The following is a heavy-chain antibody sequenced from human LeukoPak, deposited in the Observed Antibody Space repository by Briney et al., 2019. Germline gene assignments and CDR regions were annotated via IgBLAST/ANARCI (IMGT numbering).Heavy chain of an antibody. D-gene: IGHD6-19*01. CDR3: ARDTASWLVSEYFDL. CDR1: GFTFSSYS. Sequence: GGSLRLSCAASGFTFSSYSMNWVRQAPGKGLEWVSYISSSSSTIYYADSVKGRFTISRDNAKNSLSLQMNSLRAEDTAVYYCARDTASWLVSEYFDLWGRGTLVTVSS. V-gene: IGHV3-48*01. CDR2: ISSSSSTI. J-gene: IGHJ2*01.